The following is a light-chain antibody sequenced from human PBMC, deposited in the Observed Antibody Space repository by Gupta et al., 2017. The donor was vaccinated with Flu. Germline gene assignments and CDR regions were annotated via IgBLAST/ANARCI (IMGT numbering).Light chain of an antibody. CDR1: QSVNKY. Sequence: IVLTQSPATLSLSPGERATLSCRASQSVNKYLAWYQQKPGKAPRLLIYDASNRATGIPARFSGSGSGTDFTLTISSLEPEDFAVYYCLQRTNWPLTFGGGTKVEIK. J-gene: IGKJ4*01. V-gene: IGKV3-11*01. CDR2: DAS. CDR3: LQRTNWPLT.